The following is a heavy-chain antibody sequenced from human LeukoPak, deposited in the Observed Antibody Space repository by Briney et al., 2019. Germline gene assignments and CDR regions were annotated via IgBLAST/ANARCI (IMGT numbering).Heavy chain of an antibody. CDR3: TRDGSDMGDY. CDR1: GFTFNTYT. V-gene: IGHV3-21*04. J-gene: IGHJ4*02. CDR2: VGRDGSI. D-gene: IGHD6-19*01. Sequence: GGSLRLSCVASGFTFNTYTMNWVRQAPGKGLERISCVGRDGSIHYADSVKGRITISRDNAKNSLFLQMNSLRAEDTALYYCTRDGSDMGDYWGLGILVTVSS.